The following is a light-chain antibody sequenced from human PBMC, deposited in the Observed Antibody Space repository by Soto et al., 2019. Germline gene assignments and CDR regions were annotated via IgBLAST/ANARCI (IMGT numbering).Light chain of an antibody. CDR2: GAS. CDR3: QQYNNWPALT. Sequence: EIVMTQSPATLSVSPGERATLSCRASQSVSSNLAWYQQKPGQAPRLLIYGASTRATGIPARFSVSRSGTEFTLTISSLQSKDVAFYYCQQYNNWPALTFGGGTKVEIK. V-gene: IGKV3-15*01. CDR1: QSVSSN. J-gene: IGKJ4*01.